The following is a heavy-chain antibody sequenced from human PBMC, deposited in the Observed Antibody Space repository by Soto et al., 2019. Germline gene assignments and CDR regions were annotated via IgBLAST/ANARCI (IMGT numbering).Heavy chain of an antibody. CDR2: ITGRGST. CDR1: GGSFSGYF. Sequence: QVQLQQWGAGLLKPSETLSLTCAVYGGSFSGYFWNWIRQPPGKGLEWIWEITGRGSTPYNPSLQSRVTISGVTSKNQCSLKLCSVSAADTAVYYCARRVSWRHGGGSNYIWFDPWGQGTLVTVSS. J-gene: IGHJ5*02. D-gene: IGHD3-10*01. CDR3: ARRVSWRHGGGSNYIWFDP. V-gene: IGHV4-34*01.